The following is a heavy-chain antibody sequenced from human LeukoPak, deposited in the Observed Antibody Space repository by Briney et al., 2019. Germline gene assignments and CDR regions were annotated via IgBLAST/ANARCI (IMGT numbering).Heavy chain of an antibody. Sequence: SETLSLTCTVSGGSISGYYWSWIRQPPGKGLEWIGYIYYSGSTNYNPSLKSRVTISVDTSKNQFSLKLSSVTAADTAVYYCARAIYYGSGAIIHYYGMDVWGQGTTVTVSS. J-gene: IGHJ6*02. CDR3: ARAIYYGSGAIIHYYGMDV. D-gene: IGHD3-10*01. CDR1: GGSISGYY. CDR2: IYYSGST. V-gene: IGHV4-59*08.